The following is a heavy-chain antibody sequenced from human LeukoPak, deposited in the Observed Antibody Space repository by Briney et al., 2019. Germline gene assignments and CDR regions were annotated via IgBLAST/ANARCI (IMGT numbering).Heavy chain of an antibody. Sequence: TSETLSLTCTVSGGSISSYYWSWIRQPPGKGLEWIGYIYYNGSTNYNPSLKSRVTISVDTSKNQFSLKLSSVTAADTAVYYCARGGSTGTNLNWVDPWGQGTLVTVSS. CDR2: IYYNGST. CDR3: ARGGSTGTNLNWVDP. D-gene: IGHD1-1*01. CDR1: GGSISSYY. J-gene: IGHJ5*02. V-gene: IGHV4-59*01.